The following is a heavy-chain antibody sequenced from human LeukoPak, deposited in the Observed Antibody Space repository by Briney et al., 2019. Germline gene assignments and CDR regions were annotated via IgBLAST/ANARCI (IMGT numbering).Heavy chain of an antibody. CDR1: GFTFSNAW. Sequence: PGGSLRLSCTASGFTFSNAWMSWVRQAPGKGLGWVGRIKSKPAGGSTDYAAPIKGRFTISRDDSKNTLYLQVNSLKVEDTAVYYCTTELKESGSDTTTGFQYWGQGTLVTVSS. CDR3: TTELKESGSDTTTGFQY. CDR2: IKSKPAGGST. V-gene: IGHV3-15*01. J-gene: IGHJ4*02. D-gene: IGHD1-26*01.